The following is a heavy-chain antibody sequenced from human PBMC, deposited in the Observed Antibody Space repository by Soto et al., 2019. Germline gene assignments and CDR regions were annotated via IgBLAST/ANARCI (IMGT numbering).Heavy chain of an antibody. Sequence: ETLSLSCSVSGGSINSYWWSWIRQPAGKGLEWIGRVYSSGTTDYNPSLNSRATMSVETSKNQFSLKLSSVTAADTAVYYCARDIGSYAYGEGYWGQGIQVTVSS. V-gene: IGHV4-4*07. D-gene: IGHD3-10*01. CDR3: ARDIGSYAYGEGY. CDR1: GGSINSYW. J-gene: IGHJ4*02. CDR2: VYSSGTT.